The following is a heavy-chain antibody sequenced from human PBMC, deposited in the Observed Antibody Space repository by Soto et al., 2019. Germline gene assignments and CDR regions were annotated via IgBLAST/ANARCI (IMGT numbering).Heavy chain of an antibody. J-gene: IGHJ5*02. V-gene: IGHV4-30-4*01. CDR2: IYYSGST. CDR1: GGSISSGDYY. D-gene: IGHD3-3*01. CDR3: AAGGNLEWPYNWFDP. Sequence: QVQLQESGPGLVKPSQTLSLTCTVSGGSISSGDYYWSWIRQPPGKGLEWIGYIYYSGSTYYNPSLECRLTISVDTSKNQFSPKLSSVTAADTAVYYCAAGGNLEWPYNWFDPWGQGTLVTVSS.